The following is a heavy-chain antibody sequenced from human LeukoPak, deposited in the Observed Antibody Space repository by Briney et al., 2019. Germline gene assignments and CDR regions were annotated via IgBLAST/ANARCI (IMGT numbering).Heavy chain of an antibody. V-gene: IGHV3-33*01. CDR3: ERDGEYYYDSSGYYPGY. CDR2: IWYDGSNK. D-gene: IGHD3-22*01. Sequence: GGSLRLPCAASGFTFSSYGMHWVRQAPGKGLEWVAVIWYDGSNKYYADSVKGRFTISRDNSKNTLYLQMNSLRAEDTAVYYCERDGEYYYDSSGYYPGYWGQGTLVTVSS. J-gene: IGHJ4*02. CDR1: GFTFSSYG.